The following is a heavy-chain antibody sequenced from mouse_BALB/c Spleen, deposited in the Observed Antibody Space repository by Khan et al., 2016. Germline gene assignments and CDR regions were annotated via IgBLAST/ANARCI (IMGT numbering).Heavy chain of an antibody. CDR1: GYSISSGYS. V-gene: IGHV3-1*02. CDR2: IRYSGST. Sequence: EVQLQESGPDLVKPSQSLSLTCTVTGYSISSGYSWHWIRQFPGNKLEWMGCIRYSGSTNYNPSLKSRISITRDTSKNQFFLQLNSVTSGDTATYYCARDDYDEVYYAMDYWGQGTSVTVSS. CDR3: ARDDYDEVYYAMDY. D-gene: IGHD2-4*01. J-gene: IGHJ4*01.